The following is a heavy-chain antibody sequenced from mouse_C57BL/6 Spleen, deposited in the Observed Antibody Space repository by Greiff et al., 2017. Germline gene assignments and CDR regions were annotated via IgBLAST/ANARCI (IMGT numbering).Heavy chain of an antibody. V-gene: IGHV1-82*01. Sequence: VQLQQSGPELVKPGASVKISCKASGYAFSSSWMNWVKQRPGKGLEWIGRIYPGDGDTNYNGKFKGKATLTADKSSSTAYMQRSSLTSEDSAVYFCARDAHYAMDYWGQGTSVTVSS. CDR2: IYPGDGDT. J-gene: IGHJ4*01. CDR3: ARDAHYAMDY. CDR1: GYAFSSSW.